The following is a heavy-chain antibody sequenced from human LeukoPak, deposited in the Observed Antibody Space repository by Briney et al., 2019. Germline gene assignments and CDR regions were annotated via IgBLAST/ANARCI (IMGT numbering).Heavy chain of an antibody. CDR3: ASPNRVTGDLINAFDI. Sequence: GGSLRLSCAASGFTFTRYWMHWVRQAPGKGLVWVSRINTDGSSTAYADSVKGRFTISRDNAKNSLYLQMNSLRAEDTAVYYCASPNRVTGDLINAFDIWGQGTMVTVSS. CDR1: GFTFTRYW. J-gene: IGHJ3*02. D-gene: IGHD7-27*01. CDR2: INTDGSST. V-gene: IGHV3-74*01.